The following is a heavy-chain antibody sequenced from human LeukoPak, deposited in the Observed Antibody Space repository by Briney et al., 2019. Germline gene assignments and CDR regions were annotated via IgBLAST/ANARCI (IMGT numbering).Heavy chain of an antibody. CDR2: ITSSGGST. D-gene: IGHD3-3*01. CDR3: AKDGRLLEGTTD. J-gene: IGHJ4*02. V-gene: IGHV3-23*01. CDR1: GFTFTNYA. Sequence: GGSLRLSCAASGFTFTNYAMSWVRQAPGKGLEWVSTITSSGGSTYYADSVKGRFTISRDNSKNTLSLQMNSLRAEDTAVYYCAKDGRLLEGTTDWGQGTLVTISS.